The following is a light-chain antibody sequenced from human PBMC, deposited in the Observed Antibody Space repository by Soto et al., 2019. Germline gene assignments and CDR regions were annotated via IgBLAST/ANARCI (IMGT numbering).Light chain of an antibody. Sequence: DIQLTQSPSTLSASFGDRVSLTCRASESIRTWLAVYQHKPGTAPTFLIYDASTLESGVPPRFSGSGSGTEFTLTLSSLQPDHFATDYCQQYNNYPHTFGHGTKVDIK. J-gene: IGKJ1*01. CDR1: ESIRTW. V-gene: IGKV1-5*01. CDR2: DAS. CDR3: QQYNNYPHT.